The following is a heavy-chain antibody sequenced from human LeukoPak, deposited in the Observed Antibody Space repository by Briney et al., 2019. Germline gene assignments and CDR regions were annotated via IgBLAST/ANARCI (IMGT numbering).Heavy chain of an antibody. D-gene: IGHD5-24*01. J-gene: IGHJ4*02. Sequence: PSETLSLPCAVYSGSFSGYYWSWIRQPPGKGLEWIGEINHSGSTNYNPSLKSRVTISVDTSKNQFSLKLSSVTAADTAVYYCARNGRLGSDALDGDYWGQGTLVTVSS. CDR3: ARNGRLGSDALDGDY. V-gene: IGHV4-34*01. CDR2: INHSGST. CDR1: SGSFSGYY.